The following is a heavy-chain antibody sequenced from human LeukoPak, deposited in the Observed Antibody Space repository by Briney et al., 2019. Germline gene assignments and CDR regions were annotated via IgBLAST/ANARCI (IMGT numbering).Heavy chain of an antibody. Sequence: PSETLSLTCTVSGGSVSNGSYYWSWIRQPPGKGLEWIGYIYYSGSTNYNPSLKSRVTISVDTSKNQFSLKLSSVTAADTAVYYCAREGVRYSSGWYVHHFDYWGQGTLVTVSS. CDR2: IYYSGST. D-gene: IGHD6-19*01. CDR3: AREGVRYSSGWYVHHFDY. CDR1: GGSVSNGSYY. V-gene: IGHV4-61*01. J-gene: IGHJ4*02.